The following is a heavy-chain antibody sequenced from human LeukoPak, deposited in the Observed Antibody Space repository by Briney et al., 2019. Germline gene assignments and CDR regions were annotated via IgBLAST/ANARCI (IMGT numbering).Heavy chain of an antibody. CDR1: GGSFSGYY. CDR3: AKDLYSNYGPADY. V-gene: IGHV3-23*01. J-gene: IGHJ4*02. D-gene: IGHD4-11*01. CDR2: INGGGVNT. Sequence: PSETLSLTCAVYGGSFSGYYWSWIRQPPGKGLEWVSTINGGGVNTHYADSVGGRFTISRDNSKNTLFLQMNSLRDEDTAVYYCAKDLYSNYGPADYWGQGNLVPVSS.